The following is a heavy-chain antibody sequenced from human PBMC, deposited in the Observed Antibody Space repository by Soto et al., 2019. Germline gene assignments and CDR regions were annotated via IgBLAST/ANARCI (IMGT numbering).Heavy chain of an antibody. CDR1: GFTFSTHW. Sequence: EVQLLESGGDLVQPGASLRLPSAASGFTFSTHWMSWVRQAPGKGLEWVADIKEDGSESYYADSVKGRFTISRDNAKNSLYLQMNGLRVEDTALYYCAKDVRWGQGTLVTVSS. CDR2: IKEDGSES. CDR3: AKDVR. J-gene: IGHJ4*02. V-gene: IGHV3-7*05.